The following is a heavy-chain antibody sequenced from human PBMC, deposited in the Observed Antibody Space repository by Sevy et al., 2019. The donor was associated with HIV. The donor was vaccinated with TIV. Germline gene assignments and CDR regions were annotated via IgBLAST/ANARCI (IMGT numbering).Heavy chain of an antibody. V-gene: IGHV4-4*07. CDR2: IYGSGST. Sequence: SETLSLTCTVSGGSISLYYWSWIRQPAGKGLEWIGHIYGSGSTSYNPSLKSRVTMSVDTCQNQISLKLTSVTAADTAVYYCAREAKLGAPLGYWGQGTLVTVSS. D-gene: IGHD3-16*01. J-gene: IGHJ4*02. CDR1: GGSISLYY. CDR3: AREAKLGAPLGY.